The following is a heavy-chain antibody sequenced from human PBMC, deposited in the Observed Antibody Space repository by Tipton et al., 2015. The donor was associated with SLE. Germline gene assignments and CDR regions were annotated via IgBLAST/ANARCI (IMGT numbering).Heavy chain of an antibody. CDR1: GFTFSSYD. V-gene: IGHV3-13*01. D-gene: IGHD4-17*01. Sequence: SLRLSCAASGFTFSSYDMYWVRQRTGKGLEWVSAIGTAGDTYYRGSVKSRFTVSRDHFKNTVYLQMNSLTAEDTAVYYCVRERPDYGAGLSYYAMDVWGQGTTVTVSS. CDR3: VRERPDYGAGLSYYAMDV. J-gene: IGHJ6*02. CDR2: IGTAGDT.